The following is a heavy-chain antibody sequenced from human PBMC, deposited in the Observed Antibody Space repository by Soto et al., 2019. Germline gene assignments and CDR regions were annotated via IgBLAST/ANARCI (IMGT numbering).Heavy chain of an antibody. CDR1: GGSISNSY. J-gene: IGHJ6*02. Sequence: QVQLQESGPGLVRPSETLSLTCTVSGGSISNSYWSWLRQSPGKGLEWIGYIYSSGSTNYNPSLKARVTISIDTSKNQFSLKLTSLIAADTAVYYCARHSPPFFYGSGPWDVWGQGTTVTVSS. CDR2: IYSSGST. D-gene: IGHD3-10*01. V-gene: IGHV4-59*08. CDR3: ARHSPPFFYGSGPWDV.